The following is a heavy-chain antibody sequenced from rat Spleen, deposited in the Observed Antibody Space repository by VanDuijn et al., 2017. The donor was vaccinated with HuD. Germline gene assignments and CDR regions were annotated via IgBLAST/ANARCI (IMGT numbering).Heavy chain of an antibody. J-gene: IGHJ3*01. D-gene: IGHD1-2*01. V-gene: IGHV5-31*01. Sequence: EVQLVESGGDLVQPGGSLKLSCMASGFTFNDYWMTWIRQAPGKGLEWVASITNNGVSTYYPDSVKDRFTISRDNTESTLYLQMDSLRSEDTATYYCARHDYYSSSIGYWFAYWGQGTLVTVSS. CDR2: ITNNGVST. CDR1: GFTFNDYW. CDR3: ARHDYYSSSIGYWFAY.